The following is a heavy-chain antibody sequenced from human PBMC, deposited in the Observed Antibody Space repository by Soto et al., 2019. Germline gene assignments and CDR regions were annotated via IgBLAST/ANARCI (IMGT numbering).Heavy chain of an antibody. V-gene: IGHV4-59*11. CDR3: TRANWYSEY. CDR2: IYYNGNT. D-gene: IGHD7-27*01. J-gene: IGHJ4*02. Sequence: QVQLHESGPGLVKPSETLSLTCRVSGGSISNHYWSWIRQPPGKGLEWIGYIYYNGNTNYNPSLKSRVTMSVDTSRNQISLKLTTVTAADTAVYYCTRANWYSEYWGQGTLVTVSS. CDR1: GGSISNHY.